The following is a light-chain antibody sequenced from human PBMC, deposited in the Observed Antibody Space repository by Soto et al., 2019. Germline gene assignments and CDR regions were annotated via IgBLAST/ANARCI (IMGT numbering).Light chain of an antibody. V-gene: IGKV3-11*01. CDR2: DAS. J-gene: IGKJ5*01. Sequence: EIVLTQSPATLSLSPGERVTLSCRASQSVGIYLGWYQQRPGQAPRLLIYDASKRAAGIPARFSGSGSGTDFTLTINSLEPEDFAVYYCQHRSTWPRAFGQGTRLEIK. CDR3: QHRSTWPRA. CDR1: QSVGIY.